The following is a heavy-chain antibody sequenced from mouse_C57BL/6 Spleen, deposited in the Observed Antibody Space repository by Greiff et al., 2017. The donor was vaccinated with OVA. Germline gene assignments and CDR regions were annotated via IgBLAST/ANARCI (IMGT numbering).Heavy chain of an antibody. D-gene: IGHD2-5*01. Sequence: QVQLQQPGAELVRPGTSVKLSCKASGYTFTSYWMHWVKQRPGQGLEWIGVIDPSDSYTNYNPKFKGKATLTVDTSASTAYMQLSSLTSEDSAVYYCATAYYSNYWFAYWGQGTLVTVSA. CDR2: IDPSDSYT. J-gene: IGHJ3*01. CDR3: ATAYYSNYWFAY. CDR1: GYTFTSYW. V-gene: IGHV1-59*01.